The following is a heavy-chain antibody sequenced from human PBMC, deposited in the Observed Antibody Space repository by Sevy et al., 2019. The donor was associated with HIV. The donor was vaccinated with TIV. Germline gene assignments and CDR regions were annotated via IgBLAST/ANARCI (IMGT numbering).Heavy chain of an antibody. CDR1: GFTFSSYS. CDR3: ARDYFSGSYYLYYYYGMDV. V-gene: IGHV3-21*01. CDR2: ISSSSSYI. Sequence: GGSLRLSCAASGFTFSSYSMNWVRQAPGKGLEWVSSISSSSSYIYYADSVKGRFTISRDNAKNSLYLQMNSLRAEDTAWYYCARDYFSGSYYLYYYYGMDVWGQGTTVTVSS. D-gene: IGHD1-26*01. J-gene: IGHJ6*02.